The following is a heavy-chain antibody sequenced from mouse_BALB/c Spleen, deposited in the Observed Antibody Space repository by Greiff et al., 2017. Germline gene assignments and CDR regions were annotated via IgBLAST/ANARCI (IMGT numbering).Heavy chain of an antibody. CDR3: ARHNCGSSPFAY. D-gene: IGHD1-1*01. J-gene: IGHJ3*01. CDR2: ISNGGGST. CDR1: GFTFSSYT. V-gene: IGHV5-12-2*01. Sequence: EVMLVESGGGLVQPGGSLKLSCAASGFTFSSYTMSWVRQTPEKRLEWVAYISNGGGSTYYPDTVKGRFTISRDNAKNTLYLQMSSLKSEDTAMYYCARHNCGSSPFAYWGQGTLVTVSA.